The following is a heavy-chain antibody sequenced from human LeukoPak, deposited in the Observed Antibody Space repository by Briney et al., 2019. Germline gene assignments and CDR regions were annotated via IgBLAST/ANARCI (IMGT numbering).Heavy chain of an antibody. Sequence: SETLSLTCTVSGGSISNYYWSWIRQPPGKGLEWFGYISYIGGTNYNPSLRSRVAISEDTSRNQFSLRLNSVPAADTAVYYCARHIPVIWSSGYYYGMDVWGQGTTVTVSS. CDR1: GGSISNYY. D-gene: IGHD3-3*01. CDR2: ISYIGGT. V-gene: IGHV4-59*08. CDR3: ARHIPVIWSSGYYYGMDV. J-gene: IGHJ6*02.